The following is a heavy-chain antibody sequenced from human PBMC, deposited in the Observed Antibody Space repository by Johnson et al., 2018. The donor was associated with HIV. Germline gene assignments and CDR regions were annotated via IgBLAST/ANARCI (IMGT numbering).Heavy chain of an antibody. CDR1: GFSFDEYD. CDR2: INWNGATP. Sequence: VQLVESGGGVARPGGSLRLSCEASGFSFDEYDMSWVRQAPGKGLEWVSGINWNGATPGSADSVKGRFTISRDNAKNFLYLQMNSLRGDDTALYYCVRDTYYYDRSGYLTRPRAFDIWGQGTMVIVSS. J-gene: IGHJ3*02. D-gene: IGHD3-22*01. CDR3: VRDTYYYDRSGYLTRPRAFDI. V-gene: IGHV3-20*04.